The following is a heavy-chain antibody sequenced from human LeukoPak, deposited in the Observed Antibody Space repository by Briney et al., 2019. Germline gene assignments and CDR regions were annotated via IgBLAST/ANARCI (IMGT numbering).Heavy chain of an antibody. CDR3: ARGAGYCTNGVCYLRLKSIFDY. Sequence: PSETLSLTCAVYGGSFSGYYWSWIRQPPGKGLEWIGEINHSGSTNYNPSLKSRVTISVDTSKNQFSLKLSSVTAADTAVYYCARGAGYCTNGVCYLRLKSIFDYWGQGTLVTVSS. D-gene: IGHD2-8*01. CDR2: INHSGST. V-gene: IGHV4-34*01. J-gene: IGHJ4*02. CDR1: GGSFSGYY.